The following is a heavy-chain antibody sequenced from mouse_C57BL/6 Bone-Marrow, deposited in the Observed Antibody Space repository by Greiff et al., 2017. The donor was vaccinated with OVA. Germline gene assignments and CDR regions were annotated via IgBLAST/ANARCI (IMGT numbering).Heavy chain of an antibody. CDR3: AREISDYDWFAY. V-gene: IGHV5-4*01. CDR1: GFTFSSYA. CDR2: ISDGGSYT. D-gene: IGHD2-4*01. Sequence: EVQRVESGGGLVKPGGSLKLSCAASGFTFSSYAMAWVRQTPEKRLEWVGTISDGGSYTYYPDNVKGRFTISRDNAKNNRYLHMSHLKSEDTAMYYCAREISDYDWFAYWGQGTLVTVSA. J-gene: IGHJ3*01.